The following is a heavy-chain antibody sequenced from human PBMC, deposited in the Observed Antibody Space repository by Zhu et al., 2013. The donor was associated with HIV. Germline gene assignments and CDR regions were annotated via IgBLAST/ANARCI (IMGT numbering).Heavy chain of an antibody. CDR2: INPNSGGT. CDR3: ARDLGNYDILTGYFFDY. V-gene: IGHV1-2*02. D-gene: IGHD3-9*01. Sequence: QVQLVQSGAEVKKPGASVKVSCKASGYTFTGYYMHWVRQAPGQGLEWMGWINPNSGGTNYAQKFQGRVTMTRDTSISTAYMELSRLRSDDTAVYYCARDLGNYDILTGYFFDYWGQGTLVTVSS. CDR1: GYTFTGYY. J-gene: IGHJ4*02.